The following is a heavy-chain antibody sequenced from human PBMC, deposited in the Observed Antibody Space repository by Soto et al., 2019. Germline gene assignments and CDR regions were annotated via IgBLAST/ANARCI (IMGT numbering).Heavy chain of an antibody. CDR2: IIPLLGTA. J-gene: IGHJ3*02. V-gene: IGHV1-69*01. CDR3: ARDRERTIFGVQGGDACDI. Sequence: QVQLVQSGAEVKKPGSSVKVSCKASGGIFSNYGIAWVRQAPGQGLEWMGGIIPLLGTAKYAQKLQGRVTLNEDESTSTAYMELSSLTSEDTAVYFCARDRERTIFGVQGGDACDIWGQGTMVTVSS. D-gene: IGHD3-3*01. CDR1: GGIFSNYG.